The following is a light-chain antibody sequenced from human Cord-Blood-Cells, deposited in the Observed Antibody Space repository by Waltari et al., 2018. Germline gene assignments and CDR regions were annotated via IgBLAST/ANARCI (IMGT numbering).Light chain of an antibody. V-gene: IGLV3-1*01. J-gene: IGLJ2*01. CDR3: QAWDSSNVV. Sequence: SYELTQPPSVSVSPGQTASITCSGDKLGDKYACWYQQKQGQSPVLVIYQDSKRPSGIPERFSGSNCGNTATLTISGTHAMDEADYYCQAWDSSNVVFGGGTKLTSL. CDR1: KLGDKY. CDR2: QDS.